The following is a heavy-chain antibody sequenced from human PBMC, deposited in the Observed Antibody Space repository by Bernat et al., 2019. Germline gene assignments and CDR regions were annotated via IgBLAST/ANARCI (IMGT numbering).Heavy chain of an antibody. J-gene: IGHJ4*02. CDR3: ARDRKEIDY. CDR1: GFTFSSYW. Sequence: EVQLVESGGGLVQPGGSLRLSCAASGFTFSSYWMNWVRQAPGKGLEWVANIKQDGSEKYYVDSVKGRFTISRNNANNSLYLQMSSLGAEDTAVYYCARDRKEIDYWGQGTLVTVSS. CDR2: IKQDGSEK. V-gene: IGHV3-7*03. D-gene: IGHD1-14*01.